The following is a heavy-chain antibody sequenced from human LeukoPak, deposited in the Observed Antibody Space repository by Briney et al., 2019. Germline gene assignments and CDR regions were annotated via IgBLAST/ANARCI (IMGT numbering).Heavy chain of an antibody. D-gene: IGHD2-2*01. CDR2: ISSSSSYI. V-gene: IGHV3-21*01. Sequence: GGSLRLSCAASGFTFSSYAMSWFRQAPGKGLEWVSSISSSSSYIYYADSVKGRFTISSDNAKNSLYLQMNSLRAEDTAVYYCARGGPGRVVPASQEGYWGQGTLVTVSS. CDR1: GFTFSSYA. CDR3: ARGGPGRVVPASQEGY. J-gene: IGHJ4*02.